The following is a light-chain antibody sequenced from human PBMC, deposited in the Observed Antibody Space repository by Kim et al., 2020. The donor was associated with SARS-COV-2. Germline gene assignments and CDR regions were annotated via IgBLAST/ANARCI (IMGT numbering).Light chain of an antibody. V-gene: IGLV3-21*04. Sequence: PGKTARFISGGTSNGSESVHWSQHQPGPAPVLVISYDSVRPSRIPERFAGSNSGNTATLTISRVEAGDEADYYCQVCDSSSDHRVVFGGGTQLTVL. CDR3: QVCDSSSDHRVV. J-gene: IGLJ2*01. CDR2: YDS. CDR1: SNGSES.